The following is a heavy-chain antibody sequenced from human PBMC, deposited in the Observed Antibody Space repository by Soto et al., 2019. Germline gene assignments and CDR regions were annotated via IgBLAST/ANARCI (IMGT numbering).Heavy chain of an antibody. CDR2: ISVNGGDT. Sequence: GGSLRLSCAASGFTFSSYALTWVRQAPGKGLEWVSTISVNGGDTYYADSVKGRFTISRDNSKNTLYLQMNSLRAEDTAVYYCAKDASGTTMTYFYYGMDVWGQGTTVTVSS. J-gene: IGHJ6*02. V-gene: IGHV3-23*01. D-gene: IGHD1-1*01. CDR3: AKDASGTTMTYFYYGMDV. CDR1: GFTFSSYA.